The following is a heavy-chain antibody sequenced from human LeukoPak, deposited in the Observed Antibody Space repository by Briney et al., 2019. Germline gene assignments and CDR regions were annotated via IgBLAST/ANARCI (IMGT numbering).Heavy chain of an antibody. CDR3: ARGFYYDSSGYYLHYNWFDP. CDR1: GGSISSGGYY. V-gene: IGHV4-31*03. J-gene: IGHJ5*02. Sequence: SETLSLTCTVSGGSISSGGYYWSWIRQHPGKGLEWIGYIYYSGSTYYNPSLKSRVTISVDTSKNQFSLKLSSVTAADTAVYYCARGFYYDSSGYYLHYNWFDPWGQGTLVTVSS. CDR2: IYYSGST. D-gene: IGHD3-22*01.